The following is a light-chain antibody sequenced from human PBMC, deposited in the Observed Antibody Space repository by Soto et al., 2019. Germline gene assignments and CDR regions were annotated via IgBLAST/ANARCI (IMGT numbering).Light chain of an antibody. J-gene: IGLJ2*01. V-gene: IGLV1-40*01. CDR3: QSYDSSLSGYGV. CDR1: SSNIGAGYD. Sequence: QSVLTQPPSVSGAPGQRVTISCTGSSSNIGAGYDVHWYQQLPGTAPRRLIYGNSNRPSGVPDRFSGSKSGTSASLAITGLQAEDEADYYCQSYDSSLSGYGVFGGGTKLTVL. CDR2: GNS.